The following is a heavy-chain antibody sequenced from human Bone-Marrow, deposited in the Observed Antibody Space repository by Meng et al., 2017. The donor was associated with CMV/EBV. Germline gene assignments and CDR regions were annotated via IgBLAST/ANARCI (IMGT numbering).Heavy chain of an antibody. CDR3: AKVGGLWSGYIDY. D-gene: IGHD3-3*01. V-gene: IGHV3-30*02. J-gene: IGHJ4*02. CDR1: GFTFSSYG. Sequence: GGSLRLSCAASGFTFSSYGMYWVRQAPGKGLEWVAFIRYDGSNKYYADSVKGRFTIARDNSKNTLYLQMNSLRAEDTAVYYCAKVGGLWSGYIDYWGQGTLVTVSS. CDR2: IRYDGSNK.